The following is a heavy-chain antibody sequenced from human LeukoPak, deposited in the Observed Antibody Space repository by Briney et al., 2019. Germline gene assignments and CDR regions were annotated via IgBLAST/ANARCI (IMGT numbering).Heavy chain of an antibody. CDR3: ARARIRLGGWYAFDY. J-gene: IGHJ4*02. CDR1: GFTFSFYA. V-gene: IGHV3-30-3*01. Sequence: GRSLRLSCAASGFTFSFYAMHWVRQAPGKGLEWVAVISYDGTNKYYADSVKGRFTISRDTSKNTLFLQMNSLRAEDTAVYYCARARIRLGGWYAFDYWGQGTLVTVSS. D-gene: IGHD6-19*01. CDR2: ISYDGTNK.